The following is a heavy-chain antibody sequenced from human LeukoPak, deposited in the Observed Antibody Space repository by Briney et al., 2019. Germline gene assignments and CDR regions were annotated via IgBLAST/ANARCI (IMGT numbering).Heavy chain of an antibody. CDR3: ARDRYSYGDFDF. CDR2: IKQDGSEK. V-gene: IGHV3-7*01. D-gene: IGHD5-18*01. CDR1: GLTFSSYW. J-gene: IGHJ4*02. Sequence: GGSLRLSCAASGLTFSSYWMSWVRQAPGKGLEWVANIKQDGSEKYYVDSVKGRFTISRDNAKNSLSLQMNSLRAEDTAVYYCARDRYSYGDFDFWGQGTLVTVSS.